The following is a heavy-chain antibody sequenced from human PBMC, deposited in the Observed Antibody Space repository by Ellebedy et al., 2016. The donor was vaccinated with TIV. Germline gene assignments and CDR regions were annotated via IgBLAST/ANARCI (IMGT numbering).Heavy chain of an antibody. Sequence: GESLKISXAASGFTFSSYAMSWVRQAPGKGLEWVSAISGSGGSTYYADSVKGRFTISRDNSKNTLYLQMNSLRAEDTALYYCAKRDYDFWSGYVPTHALMDAFDIWGQGTMVTVSS. D-gene: IGHD3-3*01. V-gene: IGHV3-23*01. CDR3: AKRDYDFWSGYVPTHALMDAFDI. CDR2: ISGSGGST. CDR1: GFTFSSYA. J-gene: IGHJ3*02.